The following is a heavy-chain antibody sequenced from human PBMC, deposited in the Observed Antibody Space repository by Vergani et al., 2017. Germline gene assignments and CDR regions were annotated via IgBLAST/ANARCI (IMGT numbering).Heavy chain of an antibody. V-gene: IGHV1-69*14. Sequence: QGQLAQSGAEVKKPGSSVKVSCKASGGTFSSNSISWVRQATGQGIEWMGKIIPIFGTTIYAQKIQGRVTILADKSTSTAYRDLSSLRSEDTAVYYCGTVADFYGLRSRLLDLWGQGILVTVSS. CDR3: GTVADFYGLRSRLLDL. J-gene: IGHJ5*02. CDR1: GGTFSSNS. D-gene: IGHD3-10*01. CDR2: IIPIFGTT.